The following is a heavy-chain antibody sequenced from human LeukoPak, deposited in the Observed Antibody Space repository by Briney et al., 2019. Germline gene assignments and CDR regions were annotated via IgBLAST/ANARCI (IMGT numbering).Heavy chain of an antibody. J-gene: IGHJ6*03. CDR1: KFTFNNYA. CDR2: ISGSGDNM. V-gene: IGHV3-23*01. CDR3: ASNCGGDCYSSRYYYYYMDV. Sequence: GGSLRLSCLASKFTFNNYAMTWVRQAPGKGLEWVSSISGSGDNMDYADSVKGRFTISRDNSENTLYLQMNSLRGEDTAVYYCASNCGGDCYSSRYYYYYMDVWGKGTTVTISS. D-gene: IGHD2-21*02.